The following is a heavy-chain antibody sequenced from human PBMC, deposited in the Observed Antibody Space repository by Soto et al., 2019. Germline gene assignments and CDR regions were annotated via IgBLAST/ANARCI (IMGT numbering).Heavy chain of an antibody. V-gene: IGHV4-30-2*01. Sequence: TLSLTCAVSGGSISSGGYSWSWIRQPPGKVLEWIGYIYHSGSTYYNPSLKSRVTISVDRSKNQFSLKLSSVTAADTAVYYCARVNYDSSGFYFDYWGQGTLVTVSS. CDR1: GGSISSGGYS. CDR2: IYHSGST. D-gene: IGHD3-22*01. CDR3: ARVNYDSSGFYFDY. J-gene: IGHJ4*02.